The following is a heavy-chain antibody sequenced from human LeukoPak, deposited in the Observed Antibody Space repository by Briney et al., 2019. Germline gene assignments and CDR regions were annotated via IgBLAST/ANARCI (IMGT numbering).Heavy chain of an antibody. V-gene: IGHV4-61*02. CDR3: ARAYYYGSGNRPLFGY. Sequence: PSETLSLTCTVSGGSISSGSYYWSWIRQPAGKGLEWIGRIYTSGSTNYNPSLKSRVTISVDTSKNQFSLKLSSVTAADTAVYYCARAYYYGSGNRPLFGYWGQGTLVTVSS. D-gene: IGHD3-10*01. J-gene: IGHJ4*02. CDR2: IYTSGST. CDR1: GGSISSGSYY.